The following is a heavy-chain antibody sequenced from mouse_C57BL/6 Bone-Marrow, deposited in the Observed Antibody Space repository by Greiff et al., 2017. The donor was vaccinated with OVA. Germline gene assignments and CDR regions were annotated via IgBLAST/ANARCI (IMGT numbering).Heavy chain of an antibody. CDR1: GYTFTSYD. V-gene: IGHV1-85*01. CDR3: AKLYDGYSAWFAY. J-gene: IGHJ3*01. D-gene: IGHD2-3*01. Sequence: VQLQQSGPELVKPGASVKLSCKASGYTFTSYDINWVKQRPGQGLEWIGWIYPRDGSTKYNEKFKGKATLTVDTSSCTAYMELHSLTSEDSAVYFCAKLYDGYSAWFAYWGQGTLVTVSA. CDR2: IYPRDGST.